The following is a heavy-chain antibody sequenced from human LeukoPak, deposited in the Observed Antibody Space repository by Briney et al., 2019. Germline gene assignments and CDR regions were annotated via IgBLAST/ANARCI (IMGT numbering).Heavy chain of an antibody. Sequence: GGSLRLSCAASGFTFSSYAMSWVRQAPGKGLEWVSAISGSGGSTYYADSVKGRFTISRDNSKNTLYLQMNSLRAEDTAVYYCAKASTCDILTGLPYYFDYWGQGTLVTVSS. CDR3: AKASTCDILTGLPYYFDY. D-gene: IGHD3-9*01. CDR2: ISGSGGST. CDR1: GFTFSSYA. V-gene: IGHV3-23*01. J-gene: IGHJ4*02.